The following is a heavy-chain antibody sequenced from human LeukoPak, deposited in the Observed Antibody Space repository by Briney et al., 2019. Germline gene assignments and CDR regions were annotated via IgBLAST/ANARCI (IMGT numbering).Heavy chain of an antibody. V-gene: IGHV3-30-3*01. D-gene: IGHD6-13*01. Sequence: GGSLRLSCAASGFTFSSYAMHWVRQAPGKGLEWVAVISYDGSNKYYADSVKGRFTISRDNSKTTLYLQMNSLRAEDTAVYYCARDSSSWYFGQAGIFDYWGQGTLVTVSS. CDR1: GFTFSSYA. CDR3: ARDSSSWYFGQAGIFDY. CDR2: ISYDGSNK. J-gene: IGHJ4*02.